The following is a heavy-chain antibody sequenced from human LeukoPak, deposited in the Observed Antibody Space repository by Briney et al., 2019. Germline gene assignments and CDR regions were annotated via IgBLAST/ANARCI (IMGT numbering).Heavy chain of an antibody. CDR1: GFTFSSYW. Sequence: GGSLRLSCAVSGFTFSSYWMHWVRQAPGKGLAWVSRIDRDGSRINYADSVKGRFTISRDNSKNTLFLQMNSLRAEDSAVYYCATDREGDPSAYYLVGGQGTLITVSS. V-gene: IGHV3-74*01. CDR2: IDRDGSRI. CDR3: ATDREGDPSAYYLV. J-gene: IGHJ4*02. D-gene: IGHD3-22*01.